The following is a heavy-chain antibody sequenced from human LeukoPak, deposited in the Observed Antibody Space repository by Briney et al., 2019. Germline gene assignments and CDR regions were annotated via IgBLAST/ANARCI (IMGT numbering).Heavy chain of an antibody. Sequence: SETLSLTCTVSGGSISGSSYYWGWMRQPPGKGLGWIGSIYYSGSTYYYPSRQSRVTISVAMTKNQLSLKLSSVTAAVTSVYYWAMGGTAMVPLDYWGQGTLVTVSS. J-gene: IGHJ4*02. CDR2: IYYSGST. D-gene: IGHD5-18*01. CDR1: GGSISGSSYY. V-gene: IGHV4-39*07. CDR3: AMGGTAMVPLDY.